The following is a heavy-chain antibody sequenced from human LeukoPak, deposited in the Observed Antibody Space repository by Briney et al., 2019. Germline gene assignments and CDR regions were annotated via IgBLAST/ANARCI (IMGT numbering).Heavy chain of an antibody. CDR3: ARVRREPAPRGRGQGYCSGGSCYEGYYYYYMDV. CDR1: GYTFTGYY. J-gene: IGHJ6*03. CDR2: INPNSGGT. V-gene: IGHV1-2*02. Sequence: ASVKVSCKASGYTFTGYYMHWVRQAPGQGLEWMGWINPNSGGTNYAQKFQGRVTMTRDTSISTAYMELSRLRSDDTAVYYCARVRREPAPRGRGQGYCSGGSCYEGYYYYYMDVWGKGTTVTVSS. D-gene: IGHD2-15*01.